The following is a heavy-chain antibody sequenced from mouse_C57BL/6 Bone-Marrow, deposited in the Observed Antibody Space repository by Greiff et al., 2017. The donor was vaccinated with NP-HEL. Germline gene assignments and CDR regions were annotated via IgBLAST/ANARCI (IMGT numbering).Heavy chain of an antibody. CDR1: GYTFTSYG. Sequence: QVQLQQSGAELARPGASVKLSCKASGYTFTSYGISWVKQRPGQGLEWIGEIYPRSGNTYYNEKFKGKATLTADKSSSTAYMELRSLTSEDSAVYFCAREGGYYYGSSFWYFDVWGTGTTVTVSS. CDR2: IYPRSGNT. J-gene: IGHJ1*03. CDR3: AREGGYYYGSSFWYFDV. D-gene: IGHD1-1*01. V-gene: IGHV1-81*01.